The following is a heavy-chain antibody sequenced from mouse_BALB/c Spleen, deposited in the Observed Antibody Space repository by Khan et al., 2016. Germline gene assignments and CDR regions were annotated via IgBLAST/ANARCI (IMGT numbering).Heavy chain of an antibody. D-gene: IGHD2-3*01. CDR1: GFDFSRYW. V-gene: IGHV4-1*02. J-gene: IGHJ3*01. Sequence: EVKLLESGGGLVQPGGSLKLSCAASGFDFSRYWMSWVRQAPGKGLEWIGEINPDSSTINYTASVKEQFIISRDNAKNTLLLQMSKERSEDTVLYDCGRDGYYGYLAYWGQGTLVTVSA. CDR3: GRDGYYGYLAY. CDR2: INPDSSTI.